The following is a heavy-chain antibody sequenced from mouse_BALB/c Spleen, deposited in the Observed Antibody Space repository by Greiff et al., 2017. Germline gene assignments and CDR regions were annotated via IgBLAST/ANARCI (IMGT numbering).Heavy chain of an antibody. CDR3: ARDVRRRDYAIDY. Sequence: LVKPGASVKISCKASGYSFTGYYMHWVKQSHGQSLEWIGYISCYNGATSYNQKFKGKATFTVDTSSSTAYMQFNSLTSEDSAVYYCARDVRRRDYAIDYWGQGTSVTVSS. V-gene: IGHV1S34*01. D-gene: IGHD2-14*01. CDR2: ISCYNGAT. CDR1: GYSFTGYY. J-gene: IGHJ4*01.